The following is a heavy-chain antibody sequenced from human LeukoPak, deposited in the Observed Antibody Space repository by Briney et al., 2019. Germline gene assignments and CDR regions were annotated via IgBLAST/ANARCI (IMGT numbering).Heavy chain of an antibody. CDR2: ISYDGSNK. CDR1: GFXFSSYG. D-gene: IGHD1-14*01. CDR3: AKFSNKPADFDY. Sequence: PGGSLRLSCAASGFXFSSYGIHWVRQAPGKGLQWVAVISYDGSNKYYADSVKGRFTISRDNSKNTLYLQMNSLRAEDTAVYYCAKFSNKPADFDYWGQGTLVTVSS. J-gene: IGHJ4*02. V-gene: IGHV3-30*18.